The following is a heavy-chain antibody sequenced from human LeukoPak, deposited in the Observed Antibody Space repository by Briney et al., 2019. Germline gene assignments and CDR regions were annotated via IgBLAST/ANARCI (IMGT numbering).Heavy chain of an antibody. V-gene: IGHV4-4*02. J-gene: IGHJ4*02. CDR3: AGLVGRYSSGLYYYYFDY. Sequence: SETLSLTCTVSGDSINSLDLWSWVRQPPGKGLEWIGEMYLGGTTHSNPSVKSRVTISIDKSKNQFFLNLSSVTAADTAVYYCAGLVGRYSSGLYYYYFDYWGQGTLVTVSS. CDR2: MYLGGTT. D-gene: IGHD3-22*01. CDR1: GDSINSLDL.